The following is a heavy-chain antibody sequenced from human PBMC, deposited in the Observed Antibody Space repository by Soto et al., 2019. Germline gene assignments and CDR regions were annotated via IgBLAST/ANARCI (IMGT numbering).Heavy chain of an antibody. CDR2: IKQDGSEK. Sequence: GGSLRLSCAASGFTFSSYWMSWVRQAPGKGLEWVANIKQDGSEKYYVDSVKGRFTISRDNAKNSLYLQMNSLRAEDTAVYYCARASGGSSPLYYFDCWGQGTLVSV. CDR3: ARASGGSSPLYYFDC. CDR1: GFTFSSYW. D-gene: IGHD1-26*01. V-gene: IGHV3-7*01. J-gene: IGHJ4*02.